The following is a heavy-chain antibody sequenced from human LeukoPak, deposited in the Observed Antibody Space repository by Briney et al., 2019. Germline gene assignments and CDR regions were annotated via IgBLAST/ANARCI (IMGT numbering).Heavy chain of an antibody. V-gene: IGHV3-66*02. CDR2: IYSGGST. Sequence: GGSLRLSCAASGFTVSSNYISWVRQAPGKGLEWVSVIYSGGSTYYADSVKGRFTISRDNSKNTLYLQMNSLRAEDTAVYYCAREPTTVVTRGWNYYFDYWGQGTLVTVSS. CDR3: AREPTTVVTRGWNYYFDY. J-gene: IGHJ4*02. D-gene: IGHD4-23*01. CDR1: GFTVSSNY.